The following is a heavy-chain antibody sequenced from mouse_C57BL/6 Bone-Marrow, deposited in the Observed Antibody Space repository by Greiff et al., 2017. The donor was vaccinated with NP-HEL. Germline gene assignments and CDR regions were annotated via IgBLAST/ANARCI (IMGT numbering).Heavy chain of an antibody. V-gene: IGHV2-5*01. D-gene: IGHD1-1*01. Sequence: QVQLTASGPGLVQPSQSLSITCTVSGFSLTSYGVHWVRQSPGKGLEWLGVIWRGGSTDYNAAFMSRLSITKDNSKSQVFFKMNSLQADDTAIYYCAKNSPHYYGSSGYWYFDVWGTGTTVTVSS. CDR1: GFSLTSYG. CDR3: AKNSPHYYGSSGYWYFDV. J-gene: IGHJ1*03. CDR2: IWRGGST.